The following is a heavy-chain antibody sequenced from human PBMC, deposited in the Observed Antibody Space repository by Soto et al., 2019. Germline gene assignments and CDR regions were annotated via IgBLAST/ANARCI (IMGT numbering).Heavy chain of an antibody. D-gene: IGHD3-10*01. CDR3: AHHPYYGLAPYSFDY. CDR2: IYWDDDK. J-gene: IGHJ4*02. V-gene: IGHV2-5*02. CDR1: GFSLSTSGVG. Sequence: QITLKESGTTLVKPTQTLTLTCTFSGFSLSTSGVGVGWVRQPPGKALEWLAVIYWDDDKRSSSSLKSRFTITKDTSKNQVVLTMTNMDPVDTATYYCAHHPYYGLAPYSFDYWGQGILVTVSS.